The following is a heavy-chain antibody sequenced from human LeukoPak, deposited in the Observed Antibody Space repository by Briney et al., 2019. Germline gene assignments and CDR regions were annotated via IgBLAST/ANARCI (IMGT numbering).Heavy chain of an antibody. J-gene: IGHJ4*02. CDR3: ARDSIGQLSFDY. D-gene: IGHD2/OR15-2a*01. V-gene: IGHV3-30-3*01. Sequence: GGSLRLCCAASGFTFSSYAMHWVRQAPGKGLEWVAVISYDGSNKYYADSVKGRFTISRDNSKNTLYLQMNSLRAEDTAVYYCARDSIGQLSFDYWGQGTLVTVSS. CDR1: GFTFSSYA. CDR2: ISYDGSNK.